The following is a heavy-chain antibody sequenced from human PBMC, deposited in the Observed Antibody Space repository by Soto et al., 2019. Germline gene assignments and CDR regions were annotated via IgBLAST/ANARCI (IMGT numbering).Heavy chain of an antibody. Sequence: SETLSLTCTDSGGSMSSYYWSWIRQPPGKGLEWIGYIYYSGSTNYNPSLKSRVTISVDTSKNQFSLKLSSVTAADTALYYCARDRGQWLVHGGFDIWGQGTMVTVSS. CDR2: IYYSGST. CDR3: ARDRGQWLVHGGFDI. J-gene: IGHJ3*02. CDR1: GGSMSSYY. D-gene: IGHD6-19*01. V-gene: IGHV4-59*01.